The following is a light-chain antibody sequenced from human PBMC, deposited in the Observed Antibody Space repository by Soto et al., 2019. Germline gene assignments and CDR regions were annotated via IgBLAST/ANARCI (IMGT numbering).Light chain of an antibody. J-gene: IGKJ1*01. V-gene: IGKV1-5*01. CDR2: GAS. CDR3: QHYNAFPWP. CDR1: QSIRNW. Sequence: IQMTHSPSTLSASVLYRVTITFRASQSIRNWLAWYQDKPGKAPKLLIYGASSLESGVPSRFSGSGSGTGFTLTIGGLQPDDFATYYCQHYNAFPWPFGQGTKVDIK.